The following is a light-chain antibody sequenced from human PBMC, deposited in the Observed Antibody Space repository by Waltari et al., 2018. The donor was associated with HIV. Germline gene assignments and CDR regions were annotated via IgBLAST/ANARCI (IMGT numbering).Light chain of an antibody. CDR1: QGISNS. CDR2: AAS. V-gene: IGKV1-NL1*01. Sequence: DIQMTQSPSSLSASVGDRVTITCRASQGISNSLAWYQQKPGKAPKVLLSAASRLESGVPSRFSGGGAGTDYSLTISSLQPEDSATYFCQQTDNYPPTFGGGTKVEI. CDR3: QQTDNYPPT. J-gene: IGKJ4*01.